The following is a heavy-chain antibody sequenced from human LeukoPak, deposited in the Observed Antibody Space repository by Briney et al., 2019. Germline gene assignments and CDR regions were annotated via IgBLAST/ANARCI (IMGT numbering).Heavy chain of an antibody. V-gene: IGHV1-18*01. CDR3: ARNRHKAAAGTVYYYYYYMDV. CDR1: GYTFTSYG. J-gene: IGHJ6*03. D-gene: IGHD6-13*01. Sequence: ASVKVSCKASGYTFTSYGISWVRQAPAQGLERMGLISAYNGNTNYAQKLQGRVTMTTDTSTSTAYMELRSLRSDDTAVYYCARNRHKAAAGTVYYYYYYMDVWSKATTVTV. CDR2: ISAYNGNT.